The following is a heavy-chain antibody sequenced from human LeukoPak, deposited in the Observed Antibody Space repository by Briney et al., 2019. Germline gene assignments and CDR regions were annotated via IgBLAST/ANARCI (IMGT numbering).Heavy chain of an antibody. V-gene: IGHV3-23*01. CDR2: ISGSGGST. CDR3: AKEGNGVRGVIDDAYDI. Sequence: PGGSLRLSCAASGFTFSSYAMSWVRQAPGKGLEWVSAISGSGGSTYYADSVKGRFTISRDNSKNTLYLQMNSLRAEDTAVYYCAKEGNGVRGVIDDAYDIWGQGTMVTVSS. D-gene: IGHD3-10*01. J-gene: IGHJ3*02. CDR1: GFTFSSYA.